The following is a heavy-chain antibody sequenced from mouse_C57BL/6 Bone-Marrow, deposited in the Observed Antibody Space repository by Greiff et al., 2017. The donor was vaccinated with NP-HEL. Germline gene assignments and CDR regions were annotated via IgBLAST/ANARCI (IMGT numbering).Heavy chain of an antibody. V-gene: IGHV1-55*01. J-gene: IGHJ4*01. CDR3: AREGTTVVARYAMDY. CDR2: IYPGSGST. Sequence: VQLQQPGAELVKPGASVKMSCKASGYTFTSYWITWVKQRPGQGLEWIGDIYPGSGSTNYNEKFKSKATLTVGTSSSTAYMQLSSLTSEDSAVYYCAREGTTVVARYAMDYWGQGTSVTVSS. D-gene: IGHD1-1*01. CDR1: GYTFTSYW.